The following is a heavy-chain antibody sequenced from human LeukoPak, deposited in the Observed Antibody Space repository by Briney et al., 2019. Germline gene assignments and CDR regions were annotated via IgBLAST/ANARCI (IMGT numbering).Heavy chain of an antibody. CDR3: AKGWGYYAAGTYYNRIPDR. V-gene: IGHV3-30*18. CDR1: GFTFSSYD. J-gene: IGHJ5*02. CDR2: ISSDGSSK. D-gene: IGHD3-10*01. Sequence: GTSLRLSCAASGFTFSSYDMHWVRQAPGKGLEWVAIISSDGSSKYYADSVKGRFTISRDNSKDTLYLQMNSLNSEDTAMYYCAKGWGYYAAGTYYNRIPDRWGQGTLVTVSS.